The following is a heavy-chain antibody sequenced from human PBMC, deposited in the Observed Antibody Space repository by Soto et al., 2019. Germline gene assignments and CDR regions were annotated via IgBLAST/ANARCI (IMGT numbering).Heavy chain of an antibody. J-gene: IGHJ5*02. V-gene: IGHV4-39*01. Sequence: SETLSLTCNVSGGSISTSRSYWAWIRQPPRKGLEWLANIFYSGSTYYNPSLASRVTVSVDTSKNEFSLKLRSVTAADTAVYYCARQPTTGDTDLWFDPWGQGTLVTVSS. CDR2: IFYSGST. D-gene: IGHD2-21*01. CDR3: ARQPTTGDTDLWFDP. CDR1: GGSISTSRSY.